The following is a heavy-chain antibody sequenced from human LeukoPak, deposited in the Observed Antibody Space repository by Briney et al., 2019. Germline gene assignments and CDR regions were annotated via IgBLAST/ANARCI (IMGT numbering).Heavy chain of an antibody. D-gene: IGHD2-2*01. CDR1: GYTFTGYY. J-gene: IGHJ3*02. CDR3: AXRXVVXGQTHDAFDI. CDR2: INPNSGGT. Sequence: ASVKVSCKASGYTFTGYYMHWVRQAPGQGLEWMGWINPNSGGTNYARKFQGRVTMTRDTSISTAYMEPSRLRSDDTAVYYCAXRXVVXGQTHDAFDIWGQGTMVTVSS. V-gene: IGHV1-2*02.